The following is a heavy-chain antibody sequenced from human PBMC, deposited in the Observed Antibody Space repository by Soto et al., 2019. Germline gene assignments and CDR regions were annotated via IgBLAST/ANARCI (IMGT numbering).Heavy chain of an antibody. CDR1: GGSISSSSYS. V-gene: IGHV4-31*03. Sequence: SQTLSLTCTVSGGSISSSSYSWNWIRQYPGRGLEWIGYSYYSGSPYYNPSLKSRVIISVDTSKNQVSLKLSSVTAADTAIYYCARDLGHYHDSSGYDANAFDVWGQGTMVTVSS. CDR3: ARDLGHYHDSSGYDANAFDV. D-gene: IGHD3-22*01. CDR2: SYYSGSP. J-gene: IGHJ3*01.